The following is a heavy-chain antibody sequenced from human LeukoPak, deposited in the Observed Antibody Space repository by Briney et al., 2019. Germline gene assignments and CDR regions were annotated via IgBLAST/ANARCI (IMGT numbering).Heavy chain of an antibody. V-gene: IGHV3-23*01. J-gene: IGHJ5*02. CDR1: GFSFRTYA. Sequence: GGSLRLSCAASGFSFRTYAMSWVRQAPGKGLEWVSAISDNSGRTYYADSVKGRFTISRDNSKNTLFVQMNSLRAEDTAVYYCAREYDSSWPSWGQRTLVTVSS. CDR2: ISDNSGRT. CDR3: AREYDSSWPS. D-gene: IGHD3-22*01.